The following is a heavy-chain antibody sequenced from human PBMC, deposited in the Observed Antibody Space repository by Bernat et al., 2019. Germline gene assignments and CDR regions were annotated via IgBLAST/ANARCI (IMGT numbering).Heavy chain of an antibody. D-gene: IGHD3-10*01. CDR3: AKDLCITILRGLRSCYYGMDV. J-gene: IGHJ6*02. CDR2: ISGDGGST. V-gene: IGHV3-43*02. Sequence: EVNLVESGGGLVQPGGSLRLSCAASGFTFDDYAMHWVRQAPGKGLEWVSLISGDGGSTYYADSVKGRFTVSRDNSKNSLYLQMNSLRTEDTALYYCAKDLCITILRGLRSCYYGMDVWGQGTPVTVSS. CDR1: GFTFDDYA.